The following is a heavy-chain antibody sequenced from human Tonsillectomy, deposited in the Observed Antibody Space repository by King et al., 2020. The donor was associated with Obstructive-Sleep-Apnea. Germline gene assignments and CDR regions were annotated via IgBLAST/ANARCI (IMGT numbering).Heavy chain of an antibody. D-gene: IGHD6-13*01. V-gene: IGHV1-18*04. CDR1: GYTFTSYG. Sequence: VQLVESGVEVKKPGASVKVSCKASGYTFTSYGITWGRLSPGQGLEWMGWISGYNGDTKYAQKFKGRVTMTTDTSTNTAYMEFGSLRSDDTAVYYCARYAYAAVGSTDYFDYWGQGTLVTVSS. J-gene: IGHJ4*02. CDR3: ARYAYAAVGSTDYFDY. CDR2: ISGYNGDT.